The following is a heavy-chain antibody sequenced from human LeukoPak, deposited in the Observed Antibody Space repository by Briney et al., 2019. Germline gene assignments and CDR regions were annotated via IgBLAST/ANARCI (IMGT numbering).Heavy chain of an antibody. V-gene: IGHV3-21*01. J-gene: IGHJ3*02. CDR3: ARDLVEVSTPPVI. CDR2: ISSSSGYI. CDR1: GFTFSSYG. Sequence: GGSLRLSCAVSGFTFSSYGMNWVRQAPGKGLEWVSSISSSSGYIYYADSVKGRFTISRDNAKHSLYLQMNSLRAEDTAVYYCARDLVEVSTPPVIWGQGTMVTVSS. D-gene: IGHD5/OR15-5a*01.